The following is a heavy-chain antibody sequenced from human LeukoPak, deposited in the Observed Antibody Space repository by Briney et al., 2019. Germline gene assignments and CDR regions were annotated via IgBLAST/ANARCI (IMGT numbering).Heavy chain of an antibody. V-gene: IGHV3-21*01. CDR1: GFTFSGYS. Sequence: GGSLRLSCAASGFTFSGYSMNWVRQAPGKGLEWVSSISSSSYIYYADSVKGRFTISRDNARNSLYLQMNSLRAEDTAVYYCARPPDNYYYYYMDVWGKGTTVTVSS. CDR2: ISSSSYI. J-gene: IGHJ6*03. CDR3: ARPPDNYYYYYMDV.